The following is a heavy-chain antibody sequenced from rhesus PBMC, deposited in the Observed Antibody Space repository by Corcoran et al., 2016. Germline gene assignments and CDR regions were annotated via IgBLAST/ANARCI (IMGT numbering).Heavy chain of an antibody. D-gene: IGHD4-29*01. CDR2: ISWSGGST. V-gene: IGHV3-201*01. CDR1: GFTFDDYA. CDR3: AAEGDYGSSFDY. J-gene: IGHJ4*01. Sequence: EVQLVESGGGVVQPGGSLRLSCAASGFTFDDYAIHWVRQVPGKGLEWVSGISWSGGSTYYADAVKGQFTISRDNAKNSLYLQMGSLRAEDTALYYCAAEGDYGSSFDYWGQGVLVTVSS.